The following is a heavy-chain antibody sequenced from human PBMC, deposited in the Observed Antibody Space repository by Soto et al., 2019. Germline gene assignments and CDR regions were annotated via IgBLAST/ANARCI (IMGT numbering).Heavy chain of an antibody. J-gene: IGHJ3*02. CDR2: INAGNGNT. D-gene: IGHD3-3*01. V-gene: IGHV1-3*01. CDR1: GYTFTSYA. Sequence: ASVKVSCKASGYTFTSYAMHWVRQAPGQRLEWMGWINAGNGNTKYSQKFQGRVTITRDTSASTAYMELSSLRSEDTAVYYCALRSGYSRGVFYIWGQGSLVTVSS. CDR3: ALRSGYSRGVFYI.